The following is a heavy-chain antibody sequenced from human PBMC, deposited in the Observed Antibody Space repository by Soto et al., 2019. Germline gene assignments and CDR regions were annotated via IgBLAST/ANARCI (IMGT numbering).Heavy chain of an antibody. CDR1: GYTLTELS. V-gene: IGHV1-24*01. D-gene: IGHD3-9*01. Sequence: ASVKVSCKVSGYTLTELSMHWVRQAPGKGLEWMGGFDPEDGETIYAQKFQGRVTMTEDTSTDTAYMELSSLRSEDTAVYYCATKGHYYDILTGYRDDYGMDVWGQGTTVTVSS. CDR2: FDPEDGET. J-gene: IGHJ6*02. CDR3: ATKGHYYDILTGYRDDYGMDV.